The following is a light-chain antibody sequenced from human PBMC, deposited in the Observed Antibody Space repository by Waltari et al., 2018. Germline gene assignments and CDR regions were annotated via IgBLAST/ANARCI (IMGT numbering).Light chain of an antibody. CDR3: QSYDSSLSGYVV. J-gene: IGLJ2*01. V-gene: IGLV1-40*01. CDR1: SSNIGAGYD. Sequence: QSVLTQPPSVSGAPGQRVTISCTGSSSNIGAGYDVHWYQQLPGTAPKRLIYGNSNRPSGVPDRFSGSKSGPSASLAITGLQADDEADYYCQSYDSSLSGYVVFGGGTKLTVL. CDR2: GNS.